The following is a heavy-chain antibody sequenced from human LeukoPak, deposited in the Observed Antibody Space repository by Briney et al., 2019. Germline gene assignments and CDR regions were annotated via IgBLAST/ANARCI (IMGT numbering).Heavy chain of an antibody. J-gene: IGHJ4*02. CDR3: ATTSYWGPKRPFDY. V-gene: IGHV1-24*01. D-gene: IGHD7-27*01. Sequence: ASVKVSCKVSGYTLTELSMHWVRQAPGKGLEWMGGFDPEDGETIYAQKFQGRVTMTEDTSTDTAYMELSSLRSEDTAVYYCATTSYWGPKRPFDYWGQGTLVTVSS. CDR1: GYTLTELS. CDR2: FDPEDGET.